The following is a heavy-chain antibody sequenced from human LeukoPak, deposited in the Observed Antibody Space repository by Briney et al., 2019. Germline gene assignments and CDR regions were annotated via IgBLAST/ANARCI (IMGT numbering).Heavy chain of an antibody. Sequence: SETLSLTCTVSGGSISSYYWSWIRQPAGKGLEWIGRIYTSGSTNYNPSLKSRVTISVDTSKNQFSLKLSSVTAADTAVYYCARVVYDFWSGYSDWFDPWGQGTLVTVSS. J-gene: IGHJ5*02. CDR1: GGSISSYY. V-gene: IGHV4-4*07. CDR3: ARVVYDFWSGYSDWFDP. D-gene: IGHD3-3*01. CDR2: IYTSGST.